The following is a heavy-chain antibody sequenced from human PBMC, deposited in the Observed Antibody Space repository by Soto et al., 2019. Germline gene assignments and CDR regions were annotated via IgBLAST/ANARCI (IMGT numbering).Heavy chain of an antibody. CDR1: GGSFSGYY. Sequence: QVQLQQWGAGLLKPSETLSLTCAVYGGSFSGYYWSWIRQPPGKGLEWIGEINHSGSTNYTPSLKFRVNLSVDTSKNQFSLRLSSVTAADTAVYYCARKGSSPFHYFDFWGQGTLVTVSS. D-gene: IGHD6-6*01. V-gene: IGHV4-34*01. CDR2: INHSGST. CDR3: ARKGSSPFHYFDF. J-gene: IGHJ4*02.